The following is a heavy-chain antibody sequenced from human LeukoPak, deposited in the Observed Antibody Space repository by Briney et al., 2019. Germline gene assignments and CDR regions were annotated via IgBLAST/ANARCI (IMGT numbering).Heavy chain of an antibody. V-gene: IGHV1-69*13. CDR2: IIPIFGTA. CDR3: ARGRSAGSTWIQLAAAFDI. Sequence: GASVKGSCKASGGTFSSYAISWVRQAPGQGLEWMGGIIPIFGTANYAQKFQGRVTITADESTSTAYMELSSLRSEDTAVYYCARGRSAGSTWIQLAAAFDIWGQGTMVTVSS. J-gene: IGHJ3*02. CDR1: GGTFSSYA. D-gene: IGHD5-18*01.